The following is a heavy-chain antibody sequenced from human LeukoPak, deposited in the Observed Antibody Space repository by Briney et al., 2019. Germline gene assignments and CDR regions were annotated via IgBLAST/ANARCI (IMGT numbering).Heavy chain of an antibody. CDR1: GYTFTGHY. Sequence: ASVKVSCKASGYTFTGHYMHWVRQAPGQGLEWMGWINPNSGGTNYAQKFQGRVTMTRDTSITTAYMELSRLVSDDTALYYCARHSSSRGDWFDPWGQGTLVTVSS. D-gene: IGHD6-6*01. V-gene: IGHV1-2*02. J-gene: IGHJ5*02. CDR2: INPNSGGT. CDR3: ARHSSSRGDWFDP.